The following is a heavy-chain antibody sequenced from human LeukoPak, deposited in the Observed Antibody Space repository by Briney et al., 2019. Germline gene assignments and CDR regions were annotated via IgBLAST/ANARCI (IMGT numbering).Heavy chain of an antibody. D-gene: IGHD2-2*01. CDR1: GFAFSSYS. Sequence: GGSLRLSCAASGFAFSSYSMTWVRQAPGKGLEWVSSISSSSSYIYYADSVKCRVTISRDNAKNSLYLQMNSLRAEDTAVYYCARDCRSTSCYGGAFDYWGQGTLVTVSS. CDR3: ARDCRSTSCYGGAFDY. V-gene: IGHV3-21*01. J-gene: IGHJ4*02. CDR2: ISSSSSYI.